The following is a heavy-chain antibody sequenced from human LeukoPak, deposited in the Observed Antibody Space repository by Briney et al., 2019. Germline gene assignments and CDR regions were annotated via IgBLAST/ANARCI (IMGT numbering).Heavy chain of an antibody. D-gene: IGHD2-2*01. Sequence: GGSLRLSCAASGFTFSSYAMSWVSQAPGKGLEWVSGINVSGGSTFYADSVRGRFTISRDNSKNTLYLQMNSLRAEDTAVYYCAKDQCCTSTSCYVGYWGQGTLVTVSS. CDR1: GFTFSSYA. J-gene: IGHJ4*02. V-gene: IGHV3-23*01. CDR2: INVSGGST. CDR3: AKDQCCTSTSCYVGY.